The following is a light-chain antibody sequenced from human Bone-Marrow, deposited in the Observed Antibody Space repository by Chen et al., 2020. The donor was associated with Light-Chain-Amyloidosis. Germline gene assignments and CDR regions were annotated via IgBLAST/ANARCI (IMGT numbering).Light chain of an antibody. CDR2: EVS. V-gene: IGKV2D-29*02. J-gene: IGKJ4*01. Sequence: DIVMTQTPLSLSVTPGQPASISCKSSQSLRDIKTYLYWYLQKPGQSPQLLIYEVSNRFSGVPDRFSGSGSEIDFTLKISRVEAEDVGVYYCMQSIQLPLTFGGGTKVEIK. CDR3: MQSIQLPLT. CDR1: QSLRDIKTY.